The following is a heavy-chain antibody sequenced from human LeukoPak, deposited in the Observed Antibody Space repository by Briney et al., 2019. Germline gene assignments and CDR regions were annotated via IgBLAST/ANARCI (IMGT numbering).Heavy chain of an antibody. CDR2: INPNSGGT. V-gene: IGHV1-2*02. J-gene: IGHJ4*02. CDR3: ARAEDLYYDSSGYPDY. D-gene: IGHD3-22*01. Sequence: ASVKVSCKTSGYTFTGYYMHWVRQAPGQGLEWMGWINPNSGGTNYAQKFQGRVTMTRDTSISTAYMELSRLRSDDTAVYYCARAEDLYYDSSGYPDYWGQGTRVTVSS. CDR1: GYTFTGYY.